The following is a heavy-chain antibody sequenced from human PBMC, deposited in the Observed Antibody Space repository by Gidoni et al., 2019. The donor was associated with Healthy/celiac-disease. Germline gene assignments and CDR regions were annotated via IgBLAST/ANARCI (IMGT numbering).Heavy chain of an antibody. Sequence: QLQLQESGPGLVKPSETLSLTCTVSGGSISSSSYYWGWIRQPPGKGLEWIGSIYYSGSTYYNPSLKSRVTISVDTSKNQFSLKLSSVTAADTAVYYCARPVGGAAAGLNWFDPWGQGTLVTVSS. CDR3: ARPVGGAAAGLNWFDP. J-gene: IGHJ5*02. CDR1: GGSISSSSYY. D-gene: IGHD6-13*01. V-gene: IGHV4-39*01. CDR2: IYYSGST.